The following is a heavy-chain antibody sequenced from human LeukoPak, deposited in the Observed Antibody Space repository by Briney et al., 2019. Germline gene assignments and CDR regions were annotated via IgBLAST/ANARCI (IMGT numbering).Heavy chain of an antibody. D-gene: IGHD6-6*01. Sequence: PETLSLTCTVSGGSISSSSYYWGWIRQPPGKGLEWIGSIYYSGSTYYNPSLKSRVTISVDTSKNQFSLKLSSVTAADTAVYYCARRHELAARQFDPWGQGTLVTVSS. CDR1: GGSISSSSYY. V-gene: IGHV4-39*01. CDR3: ARRHELAARQFDP. CDR2: IYYSGST. J-gene: IGHJ5*02.